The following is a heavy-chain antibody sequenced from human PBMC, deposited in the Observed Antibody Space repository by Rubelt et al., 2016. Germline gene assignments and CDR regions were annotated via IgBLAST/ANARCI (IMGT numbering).Heavy chain of an antibody. CDR2: IYPGDSDT. V-gene: IGHV5-51*01. D-gene: IGHD5-24*01. CDR1: GYSFTSYW. J-gene: IGHJ4*02. Sequence: GKKPGESLKISCKGSGYSFTSYWIGWVRQMPGKGLEWMGIIYPGDSDTRYSPSFQGQVTISADKSISTAYLQWSSLKASDTAMYYCAVRMARDGYNYGIDYWGQGTLVTVSS. CDR3: AVRMARDGYNYGIDY.